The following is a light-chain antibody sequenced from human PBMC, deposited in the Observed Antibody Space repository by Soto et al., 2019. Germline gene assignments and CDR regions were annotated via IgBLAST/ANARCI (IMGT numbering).Light chain of an antibody. J-gene: IGKJ1*01. CDR3: QQSYATVRT. CDR2: AAS. V-gene: IGKV1-39*01. CDR1: QSISSY. Sequence: DIQMTQSPSTLSASVGDRVTITCRASQSISSYLNWYQQKPGKAPKLLIYAASSLQSGVPSRFSGSGSGTDFTLTITSLQPEDFGIYYCQQSYATVRTFGQGTKVDIK.